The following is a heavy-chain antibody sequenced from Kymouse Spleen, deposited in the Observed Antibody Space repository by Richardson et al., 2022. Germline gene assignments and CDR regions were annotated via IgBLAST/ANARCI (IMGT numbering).Heavy chain of an antibody. CDR2: IRSKANSYAT. V-gene: IGHV3-73*02. D-gene: IGHD6-19*01. CDR3: TIDSGWYYFDY. CDR1: GFTFSGSA. Sequence: EVQLVESGGGLVQPGGSLKLSCAASGFTFSGSAMHWVRQASGKGLEWVGRIRSKANSYATAYAASVKGRFTISRDDSKNTAYLQMNSLKTEDTAVYYCTIDSGWYYFDYWGQGTLVTVSS. J-gene: IGHJ4*02.